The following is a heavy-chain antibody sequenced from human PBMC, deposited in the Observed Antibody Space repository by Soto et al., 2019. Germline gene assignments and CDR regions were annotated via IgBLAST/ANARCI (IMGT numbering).Heavy chain of an antibody. V-gene: IGHV2-70*04. Sequence: SCPTLLNPTHTITLTCTFSGFSLSTSGMRVSWIRQPPGKALEWLARIDWDDDKFYSTSLKTRLTISKDTSKNQVVLTMTNMDPVDTATYYCARSGMVASDAFDIWGQGTMVTVSS. CDR1: GFSLSTSGMR. CDR3: ARSGMVASDAFDI. CDR2: IDWDDDK. D-gene: IGHD1-26*01. J-gene: IGHJ3*02.